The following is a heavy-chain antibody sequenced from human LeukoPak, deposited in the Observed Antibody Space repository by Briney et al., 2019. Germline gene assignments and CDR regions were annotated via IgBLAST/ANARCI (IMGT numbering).Heavy chain of an antibody. Sequence: AESLMISCCAASDSSPDYWIGWGRHMARKGLEWMAMIFLGDSSTRYYPSFDGHVSISADNSINTAHLQWSSLKASDTATYYCARRLGAGGIYRAYWYFDLWGRGTLVTVSS. V-gene: IGHV5-51*01. CDR2: IFLGDSST. CDR1: SDSSPDYW. CDR3: ARRLGAGGIYRAYWYFDL. J-gene: IGHJ2*01. D-gene: IGHD3-16*02.